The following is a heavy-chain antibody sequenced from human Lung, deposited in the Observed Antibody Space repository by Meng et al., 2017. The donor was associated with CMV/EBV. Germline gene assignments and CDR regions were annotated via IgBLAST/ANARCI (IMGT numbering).Heavy chain of an antibody. CDR1: GFTFDDYG. CDR3: ARGPNDSRGYPSPNYYYYGLDV. D-gene: IGHD3-22*01. V-gene: IGHV3-48*01. CDR2: ISSSSNSI. Sequence: ESXKISXAASGFTFDDYGMSWVRQAPGKGLEWVSYISSSSNSIYYAVSVKGRFTISRDNVKNSLYLQMNSLSAEDTAVYYCARGPNDSRGYPSPNYYYYGLDVWGQGTTVTVSS. J-gene: IGHJ6*02.